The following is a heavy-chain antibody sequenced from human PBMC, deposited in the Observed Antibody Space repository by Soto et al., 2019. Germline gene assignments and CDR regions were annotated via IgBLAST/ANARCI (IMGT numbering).Heavy chain of an antibody. CDR3: ARDNYGGMLDY. D-gene: IGHD4-17*01. J-gene: IGHJ4*02. Sequence: GESLKISCQGSGYSFSSYWIAWVRQMPGKGLEWMGIIFPRDFDTRYSPSFRGHVTISVDTSINTAYLQWSSLRASDTAMYYCARDNYGGMLDYWGPGTLVTVSS. CDR1: GYSFSSYW. V-gene: IGHV5-51*01. CDR2: IFPRDFDT.